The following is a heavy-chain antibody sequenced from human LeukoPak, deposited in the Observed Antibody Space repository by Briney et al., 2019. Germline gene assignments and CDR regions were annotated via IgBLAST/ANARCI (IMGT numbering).Heavy chain of an antibody. CDR2: ISGSGGST. D-gene: IGHD3-9*01. CDR1: GFTFSSYA. J-gene: IGHJ5*02. Sequence: GGSLRLSCAASGFTFSSYAMSWVRQAPGKGLGWVSAISGSGGSTYYADSVKGRFTISRDNSKNTLYLQMNSLRAEDTAVYYCARYFDWLLQPWGQGTLVTVSS. CDR3: ARYFDWLLQP. V-gene: IGHV3-23*01.